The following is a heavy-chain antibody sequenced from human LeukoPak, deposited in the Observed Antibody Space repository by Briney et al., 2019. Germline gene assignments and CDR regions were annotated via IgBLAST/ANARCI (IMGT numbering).Heavy chain of an antibody. D-gene: IGHD6-13*01. J-gene: IGHJ4*02. CDR3: AKGDLGAAAGAPGY. V-gene: IGHV3-33*06. CDR2: IWYDGSNK. Sequence: PGGSLRLSCAASGFNFANYAMSWVRQAPGKGLEWVAVIWYDGSNKYYADSVKGRFTISRDNSKNTLYLQMNSLRAEDTAVYYCAKGDLGAAAGAPGYWGQGTLVTVSS. CDR1: GFNFANYA.